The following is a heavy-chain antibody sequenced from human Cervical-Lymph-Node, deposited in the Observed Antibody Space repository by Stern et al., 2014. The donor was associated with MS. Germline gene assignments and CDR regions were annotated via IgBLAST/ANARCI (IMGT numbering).Heavy chain of an antibody. Sequence: QVQLVESGPGLVKPSQTLSLTCTVSGGSISSGGYFWSWVRQPAGKGLEWIGRIDSSVSTNYNPSLKSRVTLSVDTPKNRFSMKRGLGTAADTAVYYCARGGDGDYYFNYGMDVWGQGTTVTVSS. CDR1: GGSISSGGYF. D-gene: IGHD4-17*01. CDR3: ARGGDGDYYFNYGMDV. CDR2: IDSSVST. V-gene: IGHV4-61*02. J-gene: IGHJ6*02.